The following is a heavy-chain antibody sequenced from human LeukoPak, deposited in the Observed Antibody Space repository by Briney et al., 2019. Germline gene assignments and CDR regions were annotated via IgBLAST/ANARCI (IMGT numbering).Heavy chain of an antibody. CDR3: ARDFGYYDSSGYYLGTFDY. CDR1: GFTFDDYG. V-gene: IGHV3-20*04. D-gene: IGHD3-22*01. Sequence: PGGSLRLSCAASGFTFDDYGMSWVRQAPGKGLEWVSGINWNGGSTVYADSVKGRFTISRDNDKNSLYLQMNSLRAEDTALYYCARDFGYYDSSGYYLGTFDYWGQGTLVTVSS. CDR2: INWNGGST. J-gene: IGHJ4*02.